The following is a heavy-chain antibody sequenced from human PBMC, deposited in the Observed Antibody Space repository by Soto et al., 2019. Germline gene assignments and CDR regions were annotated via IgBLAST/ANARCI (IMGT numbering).Heavy chain of an antibody. CDR2: ISSSSSTI. V-gene: IGHV3-48*02. CDR1: GFTFSSYS. CDR3: ARDPKGGGSSWHPHYYYGMDV. J-gene: IGHJ6*02. D-gene: IGHD6-13*01. Sequence: GESLKISCAASGFTFSSYSMHWVRQAPGKGLEWVSYISSSSSTIYYADSVKGRFTISRDNAKNSLYLQMNSLRDEDTAVYYCARDPKGGGSSWHPHYYYGMDVWGQGTTVTVSS.